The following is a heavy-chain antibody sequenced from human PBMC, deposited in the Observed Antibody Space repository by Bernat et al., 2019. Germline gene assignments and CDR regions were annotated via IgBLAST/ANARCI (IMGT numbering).Heavy chain of an antibody. CDR2: IRYDGSNK. CDR3: AKDWGCSSTSCYKNPNNYYCYYGMDV. CDR1: GFTFSSYG. J-gene: IGHJ6*02. D-gene: IGHD2-2*02. V-gene: IGHV3-30*02. Sequence: QVQLVESGGGVVQPGGSLRLSCAASGFTFSSYGMHWVRQAPGKGLEWVAFIRYDGSNKYYADSVKGRFTISRDNSKNTLYLQMNSLRAEDTAVYYCAKDWGCSSTSCYKNPNNYYCYYGMDVWGQGTTVTVSS.